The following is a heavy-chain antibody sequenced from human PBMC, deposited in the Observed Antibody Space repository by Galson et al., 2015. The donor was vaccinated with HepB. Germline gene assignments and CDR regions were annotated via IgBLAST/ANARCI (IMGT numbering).Heavy chain of an antibody. D-gene: IGHD3-16*01. CDR1: GFTFSSYA. CDR3: AKDLSGGGEYFDY. V-gene: IGHV3-23*01. J-gene: IGHJ4*02. CDR2: ISGSGGST. Sequence: SLRLSCAASGFTFSSYAMSWVRQAPGKGLEWVSAISGSGGSTYYADSVKGRFTISRDNSKNTLYLQMNSLRAEDTAVYYCAKDLSGGGEYFDYWGQGTLVTVSS.